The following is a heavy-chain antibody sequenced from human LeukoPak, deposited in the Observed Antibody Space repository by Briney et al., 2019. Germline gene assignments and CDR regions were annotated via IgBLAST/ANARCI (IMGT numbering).Heavy chain of an antibody. D-gene: IGHD2-21*02. CDR2: ISSSSSTI. CDR1: GFTFTDYT. CDR3: ARILRYYYYGMDV. Sequence: GGSLGLSCAASGFTFTDYTLNWVRQAPGKGLEWVSYISSSSSTIYYADSVKGRFTISRDNAKNSLYLQMNSLRDEDTAVYYCARILRYYYYGMDVWGQGTTVTVSS. J-gene: IGHJ6*02. V-gene: IGHV3-48*02.